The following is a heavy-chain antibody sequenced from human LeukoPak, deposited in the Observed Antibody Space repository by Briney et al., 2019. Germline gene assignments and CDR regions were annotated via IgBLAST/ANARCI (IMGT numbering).Heavy chain of an antibody. CDR3: VRGGPSTWS. CDR2: INDDGSST. V-gene: IGHV3-74*01. J-gene: IGHJ5*02. Sequence: GGSLRLSCAASGFTFKLYWMHWVRQAPGKGPVWVSRINDDGSSTTYADSVKGRFTISRDDAKNMLFLQMNSLRGEDTAVYYCVRGGPSTWSWGQGTLATVSS. D-gene: IGHD2-15*01. CDR1: GFTFKLYW.